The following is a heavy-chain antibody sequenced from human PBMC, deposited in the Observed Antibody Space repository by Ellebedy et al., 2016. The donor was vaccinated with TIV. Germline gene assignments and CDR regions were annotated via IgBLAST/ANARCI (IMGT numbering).Heavy chain of an antibody. Sequence: AASVKVSCKASGYTFTDYYLHWVRQAPGQGLEWLGWINPNSGGTNFAQKFQGWVTLTRDTTITTAYMELSSLTSDDTATAVFYCARGGSSNWYGAFDFWGQGTLVTASS. CDR2: INPNSGGT. CDR1: GYTFTDYY. V-gene: IGHV1-2*04. J-gene: IGHJ4*02. D-gene: IGHD6-13*01. CDR3: ARGGSSNWYGAFDF.